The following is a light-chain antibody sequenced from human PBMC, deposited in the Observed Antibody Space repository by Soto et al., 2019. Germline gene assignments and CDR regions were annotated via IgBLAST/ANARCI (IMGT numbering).Light chain of an antibody. CDR1: NIGTKS. Sequence: SYELTQPPSVSVAPGQTAKITCGGNNIGTKSVHWYQQKAGQAPVLVVYDDSDRPSGIPERFSGSNSGTTATLTISGVEAGDEADYYCQVWDGNRVHRIWVFGRGTKLTVL. CDR3: QVWDGNRVHRIWV. J-gene: IGLJ3*02. CDR2: DDS. V-gene: IGLV3-21*02.